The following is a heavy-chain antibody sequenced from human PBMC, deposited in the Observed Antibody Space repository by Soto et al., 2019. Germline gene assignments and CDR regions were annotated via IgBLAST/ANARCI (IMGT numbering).Heavy chain of an antibody. V-gene: IGHV4-61*01. Sequence: QVQLQESGPGLVKPSEPLSLTCTVSGGSVSSGSYYWSWMRQPPGKGLEWIGYIYYSGSTNYNPSLKSRVTRSVDTSKNQFPLKLSSVTAADTAVYYCARISGYSYGLPPYFDYWGQGTLVTVSS. CDR2: IYYSGST. D-gene: IGHD5-18*01. CDR3: ARISGYSYGLPPYFDY. CDR1: GGSVSSGSYY. J-gene: IGHJ4*02.